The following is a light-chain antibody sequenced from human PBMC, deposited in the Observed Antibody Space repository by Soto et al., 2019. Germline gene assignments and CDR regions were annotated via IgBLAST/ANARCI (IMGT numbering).Light chain of an antibody. V-gene: IGKV3-15*01. J-gene: IGKJ5*01. CDR1: QSVSNN. CDR2: GAS. CDR3: QQYNNWPPFT. Sequence: ELVMTQSPVTLSVSPGERATLSCRVSQSVSNNLAWYQQKPGQAPSLLIYGASTRATGIPARFSGSGSGTEFTLTISSLQSEDFAVYYCQQYNNWPPFTFGQGTRLEIK.